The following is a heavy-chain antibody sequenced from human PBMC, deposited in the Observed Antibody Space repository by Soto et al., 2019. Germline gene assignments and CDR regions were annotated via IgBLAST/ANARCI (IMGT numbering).Heavy chain of an antibody. CDR1: GFSLSTSQVG. CDR2: VYWNDDK. CDR3: ANLNTRGYYFDY. J-gene: IGHJ4*02. V-gene: IGHV2-5*01. Sequence: QITLKEPGPTLVKPTQTLTLTCTFSGFSLSTSQVGVGWIRQPPGKVLEWLAHVYWNDDKYYSLSLKSRLTISKDTSKSQVVLTMTNMDPVDTATYYCANLNTRGYYFDYWGQGALVTVSS.